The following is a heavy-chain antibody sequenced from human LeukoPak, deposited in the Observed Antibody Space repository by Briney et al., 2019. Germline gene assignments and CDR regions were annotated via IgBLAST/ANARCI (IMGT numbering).Heavy chain of an antibody. CDR1: GGTFSSYA. D-gene: IGHD6-19*01. CDR3: AREANSGVYGGYFDY. J-gene: IGHJ4*02. Sequence: SVKVSCKASGGTFSSYAISWVRQAPGQGLEWMGRIIPIFGTANYAQKFQGRVTITTDESTSTAYMELSSLRSEDTAVYYCAREANSGVYGGYFDYWGQGTLVTVSS. CDR2: IIPIFGTA. V-gene: IGHV1-69*05.